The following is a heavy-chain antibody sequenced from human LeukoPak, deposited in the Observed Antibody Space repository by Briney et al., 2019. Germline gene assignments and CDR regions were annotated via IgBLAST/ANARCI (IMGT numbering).Heavy chain of an antibody. D-gene: IGHD4-23*01. CDR3: ARDMSTRVTPISYAFDV. Sequence: GASVKVSCKASGGTFSSYAISWVRQAPGQGLEWMGGIIPIFGTANYAQKFQGRVTITTDKSTSTAYMELSSLRSEDTAVYYCARDMSTRVTPISYAFDVWGQGTMVTVSS. J-gene: IGHJ3*01. V-gene: IGHV1-69*05. CDR2: IIPIFGTA. CDR1: GGTFSSYA.